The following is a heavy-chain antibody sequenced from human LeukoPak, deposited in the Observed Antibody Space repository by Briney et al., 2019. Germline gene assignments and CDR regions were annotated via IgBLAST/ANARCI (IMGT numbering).Heavy chain of an antibody. CDR1: GFTFSSYD. CDR2: IGTAGDT. V-gene: IGHV3-13*01. D-gene: IGHD6-13*01. Sequence: GGSLRLSCAASGFTFSSYDMHWVRQATGKGLEWVSAIGTAGDTYYPGSVKGRFTISRENAKNSLYLQMNSLRAGDTAVYYCARGGCSWYYYYGMDVWGQGTTVTVSS. CDR3: ARGGCSWYYYYGMDV. J-gene: IGHJ6*02.